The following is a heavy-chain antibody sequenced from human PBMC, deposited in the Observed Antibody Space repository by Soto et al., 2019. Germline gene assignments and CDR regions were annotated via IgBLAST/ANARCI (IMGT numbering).Heavy chain of an antibody. CDR3: ANPIPKTGTTFGF. Sequence: QLLESGGGFVQPGGSLRLSCVASGFTFSNFAMAWVRQAPGGGLEWVSAISGSGDDTFYADSMKGRFTISRDNSKDTLYLKINSLRAEDTAVYYCANPIPKTGTTFGFWGQGTLVTVSS. CDR1: GFTFSNFA. CDR2: ISGSGDDT. V-gene: IGHV3-23*01. D-gene: IGHD1-1*01. J-gene: IGHJ4*02.